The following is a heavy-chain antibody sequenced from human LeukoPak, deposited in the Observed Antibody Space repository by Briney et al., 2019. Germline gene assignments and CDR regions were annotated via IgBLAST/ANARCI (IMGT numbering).Heavy chain of an antibody. CDR1: GGSISSYY. D-gene: IGHD1-1*01. CDR3: ARESNWNDPFDI. V-gene: IGHV4-4*07. Sequence: SETLSLTCTVSGGSISSYYWSWIRQPAGKGLEWIGRIYTSGSTSCNPSLKSRVTMSVDTSKNQFSLKLSSVTAADTAVYYCARESNWNDPFDIWGQGTMVTVSS. CDR2: IYTSGST. J-gene: IGHJ3*02.